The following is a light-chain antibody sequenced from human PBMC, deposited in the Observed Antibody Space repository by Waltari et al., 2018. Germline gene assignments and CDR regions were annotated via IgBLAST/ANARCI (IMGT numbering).Light chain of an antibody. CDR3: SSYTTSSAPGV. CDR1: DRDVGAYDF. V-gene: IGLV2-14*01. J-gene: IGLJ1*01. CDR2: EVS. Sequence: QSALTQPASVSGSPGQSITISCPGTDRDVGAYDFVSWSQQHPGKAPHLIIYEVSNRPSGISNRFSASKSGNTASLTISGLQAEDEADYYCSSYTTSSAPGVFGTGTRVTVL.